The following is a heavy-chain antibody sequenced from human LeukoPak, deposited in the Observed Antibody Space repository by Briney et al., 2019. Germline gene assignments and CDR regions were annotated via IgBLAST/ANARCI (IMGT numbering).Heavy chain of an antibody. CDR2: INTDGSIT. V-gene: IGHV3-74*01. CDR1: GSTFSNYW. CDR3: ARAWGTENDY. D-gene: IGHD3-16*01. Sequence: GESLRLSCAASGSTFSNYWMHWVRQAPGKGLVWVSRINTDGSITNYADSVKGRFTISRDNAKKTLYLHMDSLRAEDTALYYCARAWGTENDYWDQGTLVTVSS. J-gene: IGHJ4*02.